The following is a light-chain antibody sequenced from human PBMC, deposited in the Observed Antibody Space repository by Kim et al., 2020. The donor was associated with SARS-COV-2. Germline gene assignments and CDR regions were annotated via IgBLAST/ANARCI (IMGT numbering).Light chain of an antibody. CDR2: EVS. V-gene: IGLV2-8*01. J-gene: IGLJ2*01. CDR1: SSDIGGYKS. Sequence: GQSVTISCSGTSSDIGGYKSVSWYQHHPGKAPKLIIFEVSERPSGVPDRFSGSKSGNTASLTVSGLQPEDEAYYYCTSYAGTDTLIFGGGTQLTVL. CDR3: TSYAGTDTLI.